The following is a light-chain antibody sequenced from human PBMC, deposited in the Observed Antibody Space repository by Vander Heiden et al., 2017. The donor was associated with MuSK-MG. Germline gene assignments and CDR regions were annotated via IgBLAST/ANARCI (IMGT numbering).Light chain of an antibody. CDR2: GAS. V-gene: IGKV3-20*01. J-gene: IGKJ4*01. CDR3: QQYGGSPLVT. CDR1: QSLSSGF. Sequence: VVLTQSADTLSLSPGARATLSCRASQSLSSGFLAWYPQQPGQPPRLLIYGASSRATGVPGRFSGSGSGTDFTLTISRLEPEDSAVYYCQQYGGSPLVTFGGGTKVEIK.